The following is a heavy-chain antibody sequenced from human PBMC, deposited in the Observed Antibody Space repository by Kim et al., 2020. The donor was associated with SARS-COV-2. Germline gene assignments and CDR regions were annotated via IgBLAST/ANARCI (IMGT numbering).Heavy chain of an antibody. CDR2: IYPGDSDT. CDR3: ARLSAYYDILTGYINY. CDR1: GYSFTSYW. D-gene: IGHD3-9*01. Sequence: GESLKISCKGSGYSFTSYWIGWVRQMPGKGLEWMGIIYPGDSDTRYSPSFQGQVTISADKSISTAYLQWSSLKASDTAMYYCARLSAYYDILTGYINYWGQGTLFTVSS. J-gene: IGHJ4*02. V-gene: IGHV5-51*01.